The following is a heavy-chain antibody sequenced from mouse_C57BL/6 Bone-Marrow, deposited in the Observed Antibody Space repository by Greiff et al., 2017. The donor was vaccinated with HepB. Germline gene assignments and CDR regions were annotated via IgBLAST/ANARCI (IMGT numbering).Heavy chain of an antibody. J-gene: IGHJ2*01. CDR2: INYDGSST. CDR1: GFTFSDYY. D-gene: IGHD2-2*01. Sequence: DVHLVESEGGLVQPGSSMKLSCTASGFTFSDYYMAWVRQVPEKGLEWVANINYDGSSTYYLDSLKSRFIISRDNAKNILYLQMSSLKSEDTATYYCARDQKGYTSYFDYWGQGTTLTVSS. V-gene: IGHV5-16*01. CDR3: ARDQKGYTSYFDY.